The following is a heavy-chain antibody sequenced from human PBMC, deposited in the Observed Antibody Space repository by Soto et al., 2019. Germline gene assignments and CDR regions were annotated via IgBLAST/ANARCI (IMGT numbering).Heavy chain of an antibody. V-gene: IGHV3-30*18. Sequence: VKLVESGGGVVQPGGSLRLSCAASGFTFNIYGMHWVRQAPDKGLEWVALISYDGSTQYYADSVKGRFTISRDNSKNALFLQMNSLRADDTAVYYCAKDQASGQGSFDSWGQGTLVTVSS. CDR2: ISYDGSTQ. J-gene: IGHJ4*02. CDR3: AKDQASGQGSFDS. CDR1: GFTFNIYG.